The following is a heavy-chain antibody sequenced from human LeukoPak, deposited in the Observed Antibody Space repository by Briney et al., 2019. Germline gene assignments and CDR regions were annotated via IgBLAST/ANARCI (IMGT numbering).Heavy chain of an antibody. CDR2: ISYDGSNK. Sequence: GGSLRLSCAASGFTFSSYGMHWVRQAPGKGLEWVAVISYDGSNKYYADSVKGRFTISRDNSKNTLYLQMNSLRAEDTAVYYCALLREPYYYDSSGYYLDYWGQGTLVTVSS. CDR1: GFTFSSYG. V-gene: IGHV3-30*03. J-gene: IGHJ4*02. CDR3: ALLREPYYYDSSGYYLDY. D-gene: IGHD3-22*01.